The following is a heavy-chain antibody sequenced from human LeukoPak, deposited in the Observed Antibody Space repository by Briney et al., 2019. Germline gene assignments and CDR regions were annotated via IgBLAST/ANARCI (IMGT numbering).Heavy chain of an antibody. V-gene: IGHV1-2*02. Sequence: ASVKVSCKASGYSFTGYYMHWVRQAPGQGLEWMGYIYPKTGATKYAQKFQGRVTMTRDTSISTAYMELSGLRSDDTAVYYCGTLLSNGPFDYQGQGSLVTVSS. CDR1: GYSFTGYY. CDR2: IYPKTGAT. CDR3: GTLLSNGPFDY. J-gene: IGHJ4*02.